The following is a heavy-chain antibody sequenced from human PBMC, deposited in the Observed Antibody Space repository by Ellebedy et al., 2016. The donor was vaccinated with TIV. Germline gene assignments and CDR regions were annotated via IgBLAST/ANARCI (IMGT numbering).Heavy chain of an antibody. Sequence: GESLKISXAASGFTFSSYSMNWVRQAPGKGLEWVSYISSSSSTIYYADSVKGRFTISRDNAKNSLYLQMNSLRDEDTAVYYCASVHGSGSYYYYYYGMDVWGQGTTVTVSS. CDR1: GFTFSSYS. CDR3: ASVHGSGSYYYYYYGMDV. CDR2: ISSSSSTI. V-gene: IGHV3-48*02. J-gene: IGHJ6*02. D-gene: IGHD3-10*01.